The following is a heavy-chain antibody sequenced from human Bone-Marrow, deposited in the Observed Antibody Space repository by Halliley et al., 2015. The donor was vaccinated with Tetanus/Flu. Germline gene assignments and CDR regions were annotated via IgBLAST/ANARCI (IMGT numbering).Heavy chain of an antibody. D-gene: IGHD3-3*01. CDR3: ARGPSIQNYDFWSGYYN. V-gene: IGHV1-2*02. CDR2: INPNSGGT. J-gene: IGHJ4*02. Sequence: INPNSGGTKYAQKFQGRVTMTRDTSIRTVYMELSRLRPDDTAVYYCARGPSIQNYDFWSGYYNWGQGTLVTVSS.